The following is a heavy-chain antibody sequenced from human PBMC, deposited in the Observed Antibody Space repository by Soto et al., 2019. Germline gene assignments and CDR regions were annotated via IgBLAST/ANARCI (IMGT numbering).Heavy chain of an antibody. CDR2: IYYTGDT. Sequence: PETLSFTCTVSGDSIRTYDLHWIRLPPGKGLEWIGYIYYTGDTNYNPSLKSRVTISLDTSKNQFSLKLSSVTAADTAVYYCARDPSGHPPLYRFDPWGQGTLVTV. J-gene: IGHJ5*02. CDR1: GDSIRTYD. D-gene: IGHD1-26*01. V-gene: IGHV4-59*01. CDR3: ARDPSGHPPLYRFDP.